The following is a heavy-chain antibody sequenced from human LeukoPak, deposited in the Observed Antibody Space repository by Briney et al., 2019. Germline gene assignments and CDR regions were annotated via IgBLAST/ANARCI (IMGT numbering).Heavy chain of an antibody. D-gene: IGHD2-8*01. V-gene: IGHV4-34*01. J-gene: IGHJ4*02. CDR2: INHSGST. CDR3: ARAKRQYCTNGVCSYFDY. Sequence: SETLSLTCAVYGGSSSGYYWSWIRQPPGKGLEWIGEINHSGSTNYNPSLKSRVTISVDTSKNQFSLKLSSVTAADTAVYYCARAKRQYCTNGVCSYFDYWGQGTLVTVSS. CDR1: GGSSSGYY.